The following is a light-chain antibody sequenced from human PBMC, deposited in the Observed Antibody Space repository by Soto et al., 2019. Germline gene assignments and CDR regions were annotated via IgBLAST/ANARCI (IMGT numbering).Light chain of an antibody. V-gene: IGLV1-47*01. CDR3: SSFVHKNNLI. J-gene: IGLJ2*01. CDR2: RDI. Sequence: QSVLTQPPSASGTPGQTVTITCSGSSSNIGSDYVFWYQQLPGTAPRLLIYRDIQRPSGVPTRFSGSKSGNTASLTISGLRAEDEADYYCSSFVHKNNLIFGGGTKVTVL. CDR1: SSNIGSDY.